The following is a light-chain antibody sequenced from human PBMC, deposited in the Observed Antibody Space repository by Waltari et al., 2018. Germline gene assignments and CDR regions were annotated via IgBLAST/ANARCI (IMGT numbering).Light chain of an antibody. V-gene: IGKV1-9*01. CDR3: QQLKSYPIT. CDR1: QGISSY. CDR2: AAS. J-gene: IGKJ5*01. Sequence: DIQLTQSPSFLSASVGDRVTITCRASQGISSYLAWYQQKPGKAPKLLIYAASTLQIGVPSRFSGGGSGTEFTLTISSLHPEDFATYYCQQLKSYPITFGQGTRLEIK.